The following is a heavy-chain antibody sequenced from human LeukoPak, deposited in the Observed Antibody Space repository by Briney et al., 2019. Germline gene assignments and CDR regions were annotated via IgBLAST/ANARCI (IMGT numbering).Heavy chain of an antibody. CDR3: AREAPGATRRHFDY. CDR1: GYTFTCYG. J-gene: IGHJ4*02. V-gene: IGHV1-18*01. CDR2: ISAYNDNT. Sequence: ASVKVSCKASGYTFTCYGINWVRQAPGQGLEWMGWISAYNDNTNYAQKFQGRVTMTTDTSTSTAYMELRSLRSDDTAVYYCAREAPGATRRHFDYWGQGTLVTVSS. D-gene: IGHD1-26*01.